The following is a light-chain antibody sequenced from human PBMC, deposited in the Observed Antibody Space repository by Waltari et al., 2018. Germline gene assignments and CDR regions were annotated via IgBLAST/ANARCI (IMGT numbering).Light chain of an antibody. CDR3: QHYKTSSRT. Sequence: DIQMTQSPSTLSASVGDRVTITCRASQSIDSWLAWYQQRPGKVPKPLIYKESSLESGVPSRFSGSGSGTEFTLTISSLQPDDFATYYCQHYKTSSRTFGQGTKVEIK. CDR2: KES. J-gene: IGKJ1*01. CDR1: QSIDSW. V-gene: IGKV1-5*03.